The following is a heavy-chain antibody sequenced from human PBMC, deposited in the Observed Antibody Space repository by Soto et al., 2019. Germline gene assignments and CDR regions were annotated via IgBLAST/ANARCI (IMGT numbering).Heavy chain of an antibody. CDR2: IHYSGST. Sequence: QVQLQESGPGLVKPSETLSLTCTVSGASVSSYYWTWMRQPPGKGLEWIGYIHYSGSTNFDPSLKSRVTISVDTSKNQFSLKLSFVTAADTAVYFCARPSGRSDWYFDLWGRGTLVTVSS. D-gene: IGHD3-10*01. CDR1: GASVSSYY. V-gene: IGHV4-59*08. CDR3: ARPSGRSDWYFDL. J-gene: IGHJ2*01.